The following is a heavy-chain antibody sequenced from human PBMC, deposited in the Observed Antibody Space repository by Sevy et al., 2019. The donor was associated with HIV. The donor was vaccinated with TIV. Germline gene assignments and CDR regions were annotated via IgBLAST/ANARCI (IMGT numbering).Heavy chain of an antibody. CDR1: GGSISSGGYY. J-gene: IGHJ6*02. D-gene: IGHD3-16*02. CDR2: IYYSGST. V-gene: IGHV4-31*03. Sequence: SETLSLTCTVSGGSISSGGYYWSWIRQHPGKGLEWIGYIYYSGSTYYNPSLKSRVTISVDTSKNQFSLKLSSVTAAETAVYYWARDRVMITFGGVIVGGQGNYYGMDVWGQGTTVTVSS. CDR3: ARDRVMITFGGVIVGGQGNYYGMDV.